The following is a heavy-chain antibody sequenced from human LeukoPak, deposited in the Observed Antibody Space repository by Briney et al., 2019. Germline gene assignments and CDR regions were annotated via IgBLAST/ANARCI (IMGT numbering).Heavy chain of an antibody. CDR1: GYIFSNYD. D-gene: IGHD5-24*01. V-gene: IGHV1-8*01. CDR3: ATFYNGMATGY. Sequence: GASVKVSCRTSGYIFSNYDINWVRRATGQGLEWMGWMNPKSGNGGYAQNFQGRVTLTRDTSINTVYMEMSSLRSEDTAVYYCATFYNGMATGYWGQGTLVTVSS. CDR2: MNPKSGNG. J-gene: IGHJ4*02.